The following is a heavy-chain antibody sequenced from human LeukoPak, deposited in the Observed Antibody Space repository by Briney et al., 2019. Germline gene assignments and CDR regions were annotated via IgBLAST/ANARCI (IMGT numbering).Heavy chain of an antibody. CDR1: GFSMSVYW. D-gene: IGHD3-22*01. CDR3: ARDWGAYYHFFDY. J-gene: IGHJ4*02. Sequence: GGSLRLSCEASGFSMSVYWMSWVRQAPGKGLEWVGNIKQDGSERNYVDSVKGRFTIPRDNAKKSLYLQMDSLRAEDAAVYYCARDWGAYYHFFDYWGQGTLVTVFS. V-gene: IGHV3-7*01. CDR2: IKQDGSER.